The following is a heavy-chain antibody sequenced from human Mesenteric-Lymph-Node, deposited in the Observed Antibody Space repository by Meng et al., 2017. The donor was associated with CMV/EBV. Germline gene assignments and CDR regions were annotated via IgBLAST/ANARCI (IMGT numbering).Heavy chain of an antibody. CDR3: ARHQRWLKSEGGFNY. CDR1: GGSFSGYY. D-gene: IGHD4-23*01. J-gene: IGHJ4*02. V-gene: IGHV4-34*01. Sequence: VQLQPGGPGLLKPSETLSLTCAVYGGSFSGYYWSWIRQPPGKGLEWIGEINHSGSTNYNPSLKSRVTISVDTSKNQFSLKLSSVTAADTAVYYCARHQRWLKSEGGFNYWGQGTLVTVSS. CDR2: INHSGST.